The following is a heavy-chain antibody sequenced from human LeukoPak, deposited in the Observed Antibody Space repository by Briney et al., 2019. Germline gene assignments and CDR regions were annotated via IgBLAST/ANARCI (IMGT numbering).Heavy chain of an antibody. J-gene: IGHJ4*02. CDR2: ISAYNGNT. Sequence: ASVKVSCKASGYTFTSYYMHWVRQAPGQGLEWMGWISAYNGNTNYAQKLQGRVTMTTDTSTSTAYMELRSLRSDDTAVYYCARDRGGYYDSSGYGDYWGQGTLVTVSS. CDR1: GYTFTSYY. D-gene: IGHD3-22*01. V-gene: IGHV1-18*04. CDR3: ARDRGGYYDSSGYGDY.